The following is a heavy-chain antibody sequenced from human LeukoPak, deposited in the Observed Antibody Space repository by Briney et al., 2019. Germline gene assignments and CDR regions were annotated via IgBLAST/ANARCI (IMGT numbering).Heavy chain of an antibody. Sequence: AVTLSLTCTVSGGSISRYYWSWIRQPPGKGLEYLGYIYYTGSTNYYPSLNSQVTISVDTSKNQFSLRLRSVTAADTAVYYCARDYMPDLRTKGGFEIWGQGTMVTVS. CDR2: IYYTGST. V-gene: IGHV4-59*01. J-gene: IGHJ3*02. CDR3: ARDYMPDLRTKGGFEI. CDR1: GGSISRYY. D-gene: IGHD1-14*01.